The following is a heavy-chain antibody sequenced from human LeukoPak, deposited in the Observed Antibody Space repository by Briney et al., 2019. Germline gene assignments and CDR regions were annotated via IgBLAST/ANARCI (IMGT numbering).Heavy chain of an antibody. CDR2: ISSSGGRT. CDR3: AKRYYDFPLDY. Sequence: PGGSLRLSCAASGFTFSSYAMHWVRQAPGKGLEWVSTISSSGGRTYNADSVKGRFTISRDNSKNTLYLQINNPRVEDTAVYYCAKRYYDFPLDYWGQGTLVTVSS. V-gene: IGHV3-23*01. CDR1: GFTFSSYA. D-gene: IGHD3-3*01. J-gene: IGHJ4*02.